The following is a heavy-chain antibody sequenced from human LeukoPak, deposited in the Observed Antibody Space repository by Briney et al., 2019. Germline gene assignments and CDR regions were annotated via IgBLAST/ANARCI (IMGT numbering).Heavy chain of an antibody. D-gene: IGHD3-22*01. CDR2: IYYSGST. Sequence: SETLSLTCTVSGGSVSSGSYYWSWIRQPPGKELEWIGYIYYSGSTNYNPSLKSRVTISVDTSKNQFSLKLSSVTAADTAVYYCARAGDSSGYYLDYWGQGTLVTVSS. CDR1: GGSVSSGSYY. V-gene: IGHV4-61*01. CDR3: ARAGDSSGYYLDY. J-gene: IGHJ4*02.